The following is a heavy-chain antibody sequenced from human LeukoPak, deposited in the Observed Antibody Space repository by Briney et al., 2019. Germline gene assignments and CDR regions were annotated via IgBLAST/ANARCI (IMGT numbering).Heavy chain of an antibody. CDR3: AREYCSGGSCYWYAFDI. Sequence: PSETLSLTCTVFGGSISSYYWSWIRQPPGKGLEWVGCVYNSGSTSPNPSLKSRLTMSVDTSKNQFSLKLSSVTAADTAMYYCAREYCSGGSCYWYAFDIWCQGTMVTVSS. J-gene: IGHJ3*02. CDR1: GGSISSYY. CDR2: VYNSGST. V-gene: IGHV4-59*01. D-gene: IGHD2-15*01.